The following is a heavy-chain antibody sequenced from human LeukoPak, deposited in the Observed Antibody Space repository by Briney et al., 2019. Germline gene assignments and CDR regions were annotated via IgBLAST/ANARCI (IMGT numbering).Heavy chain of an antibody. Sequence: SETLSLTCTVSGGSISSYYWSWIRQPPGKGLEWIGSIYYSGSTYYNPSLKSRVTISVDTSKNQFSLKLSSVTAADTAVYYCARHPGWLQSPKFDYWGQGTLVTVSS. J-gene: IGHJ4*02. CDR1: GGSISSYY. CDR3: ARHPGWLQSPKFDY. D-gene: IGHD5-24*01. V-gene: IGHV4-59*05. CDR2: IYYSGST.